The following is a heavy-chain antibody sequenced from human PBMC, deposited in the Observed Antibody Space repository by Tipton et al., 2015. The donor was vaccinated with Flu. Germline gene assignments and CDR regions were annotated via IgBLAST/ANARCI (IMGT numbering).Heavy chain of an antibody. CDR1: GFTVSSNY. J-gene: IGHJ4*02. V-gene: IGHV3-7*01. CDR2: IKQDGSEK. CDR3: ARVVPAALYYFDY. D-gene: IGHD2-2*01. Sequence: SLRLSCAASGFTVSSNYMSWVRQAPGKGLEWVANIKQDGSEKYYVDSVKGRFTISRDNAKNSLYLQMNSLRAEDTAVYYCARVVPAALYYFDYWGQGTLVTVSS.